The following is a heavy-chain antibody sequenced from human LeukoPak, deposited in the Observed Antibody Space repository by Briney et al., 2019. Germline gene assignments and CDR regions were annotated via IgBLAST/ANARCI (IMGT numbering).Heavy chain of an antibody. CDR1: GGTFSSYA. Sequence: GASVKVSCKASGGTFSSYAISWVRQAPGQGLEWMGGIIPIFGTANYAQKFQGRVTITADESTSTAYMELSSLRSEDTAVYYCARGDSSGWFPGGYYYYGMDVWGQGTTVTVSS. CDR3: ARGDSSGWFPGGYYYYGMDV. CDR2: IIPIFGTA. V-gene: IGHV1-69*13. J-gene: IGHJ6*02. D-gene: IGHD6-19*01.